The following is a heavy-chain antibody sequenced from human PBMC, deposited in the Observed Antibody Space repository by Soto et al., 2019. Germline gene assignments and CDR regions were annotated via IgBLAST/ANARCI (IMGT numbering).Heavy chain of an antibody. J-gene: IGHJ6*03. CDR3: ASSYYGSGSYRHYYYYYMDV. V-gene: IGHV3-53*04. Sequence: GGSLRLSCAASGFTVSSNYMSWVRQAPGKGLEWVSVIYSGGSTYYADSVKGRFTISRHNSKNTLYLQMNSPRAEDTAVYYCASSYYGSGSYRHYYYYYMDVWGKGTTVTVSS. D-gene: IGHD3-10*01. CDR2: IYSGGST. CDR1: GFTVSSNY.